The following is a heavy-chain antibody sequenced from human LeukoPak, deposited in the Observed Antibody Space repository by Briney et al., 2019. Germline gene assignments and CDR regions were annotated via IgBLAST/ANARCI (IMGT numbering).Heavy chain of an antibody. CDR1: GFTFSTYD. D-gene: IGHD6-19*01. CDR2: INPAGDT. Sequence: GGSLRLSCAASGFTFSTYDMHWVRQATGKGLEWVSGINPAGDTYYPGSVKGRFTISREDAKNSFYLQMNSLRVGDTAVYYCARDDPRGSSWFNWFDLWGQGTLATVSS. CDR3: ARDDPRGSSWFNWFDL. V-gene: IGHV3-13*04. J-gene: IGHJ5*02.